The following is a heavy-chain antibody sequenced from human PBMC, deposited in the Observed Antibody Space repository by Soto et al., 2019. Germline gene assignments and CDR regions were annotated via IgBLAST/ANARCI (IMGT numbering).Heavy chain of an antibody. J-gene: IGHJ4*02. CDR3: TTDDSNPSNDY. D-gene: IGHD2-21*01. CDR2: IKSKTDGGTT. V-gene: IGHV3-15*07. Sequence: GXSLRLSCAASGFTFGNAWMNWVLQAPGKGLEWVGRIKSKTDGGTTDYAAPVKGRFTISRDDSKNTLYLQMNSLKTEDTAVYYCTTDDSNPSNDYWGQGTLVTVSS. CDR1: GFTFGNAW.